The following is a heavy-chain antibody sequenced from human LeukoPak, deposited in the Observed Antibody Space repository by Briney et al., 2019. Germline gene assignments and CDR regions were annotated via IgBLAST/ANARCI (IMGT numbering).Heavy chain of an antibody. J-gene: IGHJ5*02. CDR1: GFTFSSYA. D-gene: IGHD3-16*01. CDR2: ISGSGGST. Sequence: GGSLRLSCAASGFTFSSYAMSWVRQAPGKGLEWVSAISGSGGSTYYADSVKGRFTISRDNSKNTLYLQMNSLRAEDTAVYYCAKDPYSADMIGWFDPWGQGTLVTVSS. V-gene: IGHV3-23*01. CDR3: AKDPYSADMIGWFDP.